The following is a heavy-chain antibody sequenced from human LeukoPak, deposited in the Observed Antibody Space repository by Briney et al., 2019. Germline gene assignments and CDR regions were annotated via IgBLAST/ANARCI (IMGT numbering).Heavy chain of an antibody. V-gene: IGHV3-21*01. Sequence: PGGSLRLSCAASGFTFNSYSMNWVRQAPGKGLEWVSSISSSSSYIYYADSVKGRFTISRDNAKNSLYLQMNSLRAEDTAVYYCARVARGSYYAEFDYWGQGTLVTVSS. D-gene: IGHD1-26*01. CDR3: ARVARGSYYAEFDY. CDR2: ISSSSSYI. J-gene: IGHJ4*02. CDR1: GFTFNSYS.